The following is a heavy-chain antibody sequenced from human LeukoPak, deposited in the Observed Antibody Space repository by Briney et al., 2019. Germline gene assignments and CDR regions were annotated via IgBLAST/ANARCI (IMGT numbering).Heavy chain of an antibody. CDR1: GFTFSSYA. Sequence: GRSLRLSCAASGFTFSSYAMSWVRQVPGKGLEWVSAISGSGGSTYYADSVKGRFTISRDNSKNTLYLQMNSLRVEDTAIYYCAKDLLRMDVWGQGTTVTVSS. J-gene: IGHJ6*02. CDR3: AKDLLRMDV. V-gene: IGHV3-23*01. CDR2: ISGSGGST.